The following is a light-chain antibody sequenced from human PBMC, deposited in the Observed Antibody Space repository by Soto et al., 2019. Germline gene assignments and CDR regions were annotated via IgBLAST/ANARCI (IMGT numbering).Light chain of an antibody. J-gene: IGKJ1*01. V-gene: IGKV3-20*01. Sequence: ILLTQSPGTLSLSPGERATLSCRASQSVSSSYLAWYQQKPGQAPRLLSYGASSRATGIPDRFSGSGSGTDFTLTISRLEPEDFAVYYCQQYDSSPKTFGQGTKVDNK. CDR2: GAS. CDR3: QQYDSSPKT. CDR1: QSVSSSY.